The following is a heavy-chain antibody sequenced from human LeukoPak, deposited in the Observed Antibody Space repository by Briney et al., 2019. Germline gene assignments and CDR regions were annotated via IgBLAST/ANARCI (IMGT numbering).Heavy chain of an antibody. J-gene: IGHJ4*02. Sequence: GGSLRLSCAASGFTFNKFAMSWVRQAPGKGLEWVSGIIENGGETYYADSVRGRFTISRDNSKNTLFLQVNSLRTEDTAVYFCARWGNDYSQFDSWGQGTLVTVS. CDR1: GFTFNKFA. V-gene: IGHV3-23*01. CDR3: ARWGNDYSQFDS. D-gene: IGHD4-11*01. CDR2: IIENGGET.